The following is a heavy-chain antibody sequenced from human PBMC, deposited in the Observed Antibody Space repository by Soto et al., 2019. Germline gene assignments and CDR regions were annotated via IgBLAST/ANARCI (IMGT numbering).Heavy chain of an antibody. CDR2: ISGGGGST. J-gene: IGHJ4*02. CDR3: AKDWGY. D-gene: IGHD3-16*01. CDR1: GFTFSSYA. V-gene: IGHV3-23*01. Sequence: PGGSLRLSCAASGFTFSSYAMNWVRQAPGKGLEWVSVISGGGGSTNYADSVKGRFTISRDNSKNTVYLQMDNLRAEDTAIYYCAKDWGYWGQGTLVTVSS.